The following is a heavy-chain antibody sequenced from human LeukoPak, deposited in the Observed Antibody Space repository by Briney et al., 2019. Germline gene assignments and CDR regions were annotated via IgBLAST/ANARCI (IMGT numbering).Heavy chain of an antibody. CDR2: VNLQGRA. V-gene: IGHV4-4*02. J-gene: IGHJ4*02. CDR1: GFTVSSNY. Sequence: PGGSLRLSCAASGFTVSSNYMSWVRQAPGKGLEWIGEVNLQGRANYNPSLWGRVAISPDHSANRISLKLTSVTAADTAVYYCAREGGFYRPLDYSGQGTLVTVAP. CDR3: AREGGFYRPLDY. D-gene: IGHD3-3*01.